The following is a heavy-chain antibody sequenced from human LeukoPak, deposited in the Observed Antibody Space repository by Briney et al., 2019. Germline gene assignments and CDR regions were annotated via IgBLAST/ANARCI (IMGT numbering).Heavy chain of an antibody. Sequence: GGSMRLSCAASVFTFSYSGMHWVRQAPEKGLEWVAIVSFDGDYTYYADSVKGRFTISRDNSKDTLYLHMRSLRAEDTALHYCAKAHGTMVRGVIIDYWGQGALVTVSS. V-gene: IGHV3-30*18. J-gene: IGHJ4*02. CDR2: VSFDGDYT. D-gene: IGHD3-10*01. CDR1: VFTFSYSG. CDR3: AKAHGTMVRGVIIDY.